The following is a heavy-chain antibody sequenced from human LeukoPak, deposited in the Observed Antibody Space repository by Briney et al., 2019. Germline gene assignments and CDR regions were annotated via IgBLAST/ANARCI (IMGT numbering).Heavy chain of an antibody. CDR1: GFTFNTYS. CDR3: ARDGSNSGPDFDY. CDR2: ISITSSPI. V-gene: IGHV3-48*02. Sequence: GGSLRLSCAASGFTFNTYSMNWVSQAPGKGLEWVSYISITSSPISYADSVKGRFTISRDNARSSLHLQMNSLRDEDTAVYYCARDGSNSGPDFDYWGQGILVTVSS. J-gene: IGHJ4*02. D-gene: IGHD2/OR15-2a*01.